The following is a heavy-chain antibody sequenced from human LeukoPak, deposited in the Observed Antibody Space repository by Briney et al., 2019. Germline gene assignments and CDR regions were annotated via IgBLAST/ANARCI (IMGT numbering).Heavy chain of an antibody. CDR3: ARVIAAHDY. D-gene: IGHD6-6*01. V-gene: IGHV3-48*04. Sequence: GGSLRLSCAASGFTFSSYSMNWVRQAPGKGLEWVSYISSSSSTIYYADSVKGRLTISRDNAKNSLYLQMNSLRAEDTAVYYCARVIAAHDYWGQGTLVTVSS. CDR2: ISSSSSTI. CDR1: GFTFSSYS. J-gene: IGHJ4*02.